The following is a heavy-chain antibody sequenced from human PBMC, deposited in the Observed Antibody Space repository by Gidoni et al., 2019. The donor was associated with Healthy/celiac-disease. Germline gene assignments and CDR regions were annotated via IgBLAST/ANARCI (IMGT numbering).Heavy chain of an antibody. D-gene: IGHD4-4*01. Sequence: EVQLVESGGGLVKPGGSLRLSCAASGFTFSSYSMNWVRQAPGKGLEWVSSISSNSSYIYYADSVKGRFTISRDNAKNSLYLQMNSLRAEDTAVYYCARGVTTINGMDVWGQGTTVTVSS. V-gene: IGHV3-21*01. CDR2: ISSNSSYI. J-gene: IGHJ6*02. CDR3: ARGVTTINGMDV. CDR1: GFTFSSYS.